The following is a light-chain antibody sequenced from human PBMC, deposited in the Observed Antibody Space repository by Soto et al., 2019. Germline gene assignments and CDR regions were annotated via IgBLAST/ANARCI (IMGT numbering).Light chain of an antibody. CDR1: QSVTSR. Sequence: DIQMTQSPSTLSASVGDRVTITCRASQSVTSRLAWYQLKPGKAPKLLIHEASILESGVASRFSGSGSGTEFTLTISSLQPDDFATYYCQQYASYSPYTFGQGTNLEIK. V-gene: IGKV1-5*03. CDR2: EAS. CDR3: QQYASYSPYT. J-gene: IGKJ2*01.